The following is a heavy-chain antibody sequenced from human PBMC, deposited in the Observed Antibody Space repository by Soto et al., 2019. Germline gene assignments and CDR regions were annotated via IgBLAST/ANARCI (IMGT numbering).Heavy chain of an antibody. J-gene: IGHJ4*01. CDR1: GLTFSSYG. CDR3: ENDKLYYCILDAYKWVYYVVIDF. Sequence: GGSLRLSCEASGLTFSSYGMHWVRQAPGKGLEWVAVISYDGSNKYYADSVNGRFTISRDNSKNTMFLQMNSLRAEDTAVYHCENDKLYYCILDAYKWVYYVVIDFWGQGTPVTVSS. CDR2: ISYDGSNK. D-gene: IGHD3-16*01. V-gene: IGHV3-30*02.